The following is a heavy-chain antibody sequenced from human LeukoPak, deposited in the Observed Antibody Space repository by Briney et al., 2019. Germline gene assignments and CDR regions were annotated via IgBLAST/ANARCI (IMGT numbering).Heavy chain of an antibody. Sequence: GGSLRLSCAASGFTFSSYWMHWVRQAPGKGLVWVSRINNDGSSTSYADSVKGRFTISRDNAKNTLYLQMNSLRAEDTAVYYCARDDTPYYYDSSGYSWGQGTLVTVSS. J-gene: IGHJ4*02. D-gene: IGHD3-22*01. V-gene: IGHV3-74*01. CDR1: GFTFSSYW. CDR2: INNDGSST. CDR3: ARDDTPYYYDSSGYS.